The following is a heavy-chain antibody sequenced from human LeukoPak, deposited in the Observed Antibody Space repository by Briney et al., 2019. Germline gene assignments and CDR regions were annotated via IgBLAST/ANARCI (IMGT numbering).Heavy chain of an antibody. CDR2: ISSSSSYI. CDR3: ARVGIAVAGTTSYYGMDV. D-gene: IGHD6-19*01. V-gene: IGHV3-21*01. J-gene: IGHJ6*02. CDR1: GFTFTSYS. Sequence: GGSLRLSCAASGFTFTSYSMNWVRQAPGKGLERVSSISSSSSYIYYAASVKGRFTISRDNAKNSLYLQMNSLRAEDTVVYYCARVGIAVAGTTSYYGMDVWGQGTTVTVSS.